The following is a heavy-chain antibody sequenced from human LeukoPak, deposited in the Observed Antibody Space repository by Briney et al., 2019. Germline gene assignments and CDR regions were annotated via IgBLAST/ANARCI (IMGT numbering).Heavy chain of an antibody. J-gene: IGHJ6*03. V-gene: IGHV3-21*06. CDR3: ARITSTSYYFHFTDV. D-gene: IGHD2-2*01. CDR2: ISRSSSDI. Sequence: GGSLRLSCAASGFTIADYTINWFRQAPGKGLEWVSYISRSSSDIYYADSVKGRFTIFRDNGKNSLFLEMNGLRVEDTGVYYCARITSTSYYFHFTDVWGKGTTVIVSS. CDR1: GFTIADYT.